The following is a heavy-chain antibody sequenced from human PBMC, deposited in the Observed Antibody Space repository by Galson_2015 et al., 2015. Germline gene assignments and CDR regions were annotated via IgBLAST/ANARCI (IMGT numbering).Heavy chain of an antibody. V-gene: IGHV3-23*01. CDR2: ISGGGGGA. CDR1: GFTFSDYA. CDR3: AKPIEYCSTTTCPNFDS. J-gene: IGHJ4*02. Sequence: SLRLSCAASGFTFSDYAMSWVRQAPGKGLDWVSAISGGGGGAYYADSVKGRFTISRDNSKNTLYLQMNSLRAEDTAVYYCAKPIEYCSTTTCPNFDSWGQGTLVTVSS. D-gene: IGHD2-2*01.